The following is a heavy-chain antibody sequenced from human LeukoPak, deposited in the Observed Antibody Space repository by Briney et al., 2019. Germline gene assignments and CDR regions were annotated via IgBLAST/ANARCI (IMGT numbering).Heavy chain of an antibody. V-gene: IGHV3-48*03. CDR3: ARGIAAAGYHAFDI. CDR2: ISSSGSTI. CDR1: GFTFSSYE. D-gene: IGHD6-13*01. J-gene: IGHJ3*02. Sequence: PGGSLRLSCAASGFTFSSYEMNWVRQAPGKGLEWVSYISSSGSTIYYADSVKGRFTISRDNAKNSLYLQMNSLRAEDTAVYYCARGIAAAGYHAFDIWGQGTMVTVS.